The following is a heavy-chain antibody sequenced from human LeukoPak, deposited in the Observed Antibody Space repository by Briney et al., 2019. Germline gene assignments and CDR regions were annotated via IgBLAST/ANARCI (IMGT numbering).Heavy chain of an antibody. J-gene: IGHJ4*02. Sequence: SETLSLTCTVSGGSISSSSYYWGWIRRPPGKGLEWIGNIYYSGSTYYNPSLKSRVTISVDTSKNQFSLKLSSVTAADTAVYYCARHEYYGWEGGFDYWGQGTLVTVSS. D-gene: IGHD3-10*01. CDR2: IYYSGST. CDR1: GGSISSSSYY. CDR3: ARHEYYGWEGGFDY. V-gene: IGHV4-39*01.